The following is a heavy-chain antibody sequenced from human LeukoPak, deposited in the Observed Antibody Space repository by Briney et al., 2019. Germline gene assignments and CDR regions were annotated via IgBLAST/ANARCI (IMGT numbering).Heavy chain of an antibody. CDR3: ARATLDY. J-gene: IGHJ4*02. CDR2: IYSGGST. Sequence: PGGSLRLSCAASGFTVSNNYISWVRQAPGKGLEWVSVIYSGGSTKYADSVKARFTISRDNSKNTVYLQMNSLRVDDTAVYYCARATLDYWGQGTLVTVSS. CDR1: GFTVSNNY. V-gene: IGHV3-53*01.